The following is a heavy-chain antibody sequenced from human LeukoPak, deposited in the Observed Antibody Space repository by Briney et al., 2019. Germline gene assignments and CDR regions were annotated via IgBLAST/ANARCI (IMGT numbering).Heavy chain of an antibody. Sequence: KPSETLSLTCTVSGGSIRSSYYYWGWIRQPPGKGLEWIGGIYDSGSTDYNPSLKSRVTISVDTSKNQFSLKLNSVTAADTAVYYCARWRGYSYAPSGLFDYWGQGTLVTVSS. CDR2: IYDSGST. CDR3: ARWRGYSYAPSGLFDY. D-gene: IGHD5-18*01. CDR1: GGSIRSSYYY. V-gene: IGHV4-39*01. J-gene: IGHJ4*02.